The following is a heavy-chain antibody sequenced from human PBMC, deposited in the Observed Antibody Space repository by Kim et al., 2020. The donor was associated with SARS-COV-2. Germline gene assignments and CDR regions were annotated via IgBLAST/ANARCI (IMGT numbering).Heavy chain of an antibody. Sequence: PAHKVRVTISVATSKNQFSLRLSPVTAADTAVYYCAGGGGYSYGAIDYWGQGTLVTVSS. V-gene: IGHV4-34*01. CDR3: AGGGGYSYGAIDY. J-gene: IGHJ4*02. D-gene: IGHD5-18*01.